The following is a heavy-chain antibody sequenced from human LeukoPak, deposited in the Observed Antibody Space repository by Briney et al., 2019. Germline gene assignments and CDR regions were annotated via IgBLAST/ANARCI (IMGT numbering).Heavy chain of an antibody. V-gene: IGHV1-18*01. CDR1: GYTFSNYG. D-gene: IGHD6-19*01. J-gene: IGHJ5*02. CDR2: ISAYSDNT. Sequence: ASVNVSCKASGYTFSNYGISWVRQAPGQGREWMGWISAYSDNTKYAQKFQGRVTMTTDTSTSTAYMDVTSLRADDTAVYLCARSKKPGVGVAGTGWYFDHWGQGTLVTVSS. CDR3: ARSKKPGVGVAGTGWYFDH.